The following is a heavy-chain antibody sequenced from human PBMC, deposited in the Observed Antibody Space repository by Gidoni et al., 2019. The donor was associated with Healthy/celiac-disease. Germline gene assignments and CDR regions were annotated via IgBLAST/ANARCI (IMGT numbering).Heavy chain of an antibody. J-gene: IGHJ3*02. CDR2: ISWNSGSI. Sequence: EVQLVESGGGLVQPGRSLRLSCAASGFTFDDYAMHWVRQAPGKGLEWVSGISWNSGSIGYADSVKGRFTISRDNAKNSLYLQMNSLRAEDTALYYCAKDMYSSSWSFAFDIWGQGKMVTVSS. D-gene: IGHD6-13*01. CDR1: GFTFDDYA. CDR3: AKDMYSSSWSFAFDI. V-gene: IGHV3-9*01.